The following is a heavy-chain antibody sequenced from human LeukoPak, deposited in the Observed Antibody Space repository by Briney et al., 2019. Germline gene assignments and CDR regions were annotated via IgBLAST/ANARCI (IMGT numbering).Heavy chain of an antibody. CDR3: AKVCYSDSGGYFGIDH. CDR2: IRSDGSDK. Sequence: GGSLRLSCAASGFTFRNYGTYWVRQAPGKGLEWVAYIRSDGSDKYYADSVKGRFSISRDNSENTLYLQMNSLRTDDTAVYHFAKVCYSDSGGYFGIDHWGQEALITVSS. J-gene: IGHJ4*02. D-gene: IGHD3-22*01. CDR1: GFTFRNYG. V-gene: IGHV3-30*02.